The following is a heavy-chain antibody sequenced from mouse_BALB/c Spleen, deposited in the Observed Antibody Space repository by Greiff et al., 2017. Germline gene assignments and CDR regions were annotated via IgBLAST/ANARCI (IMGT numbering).Heavy chain of an antibody. CDR3: ASPFITTVVADY. D-gene: IGHD1-1*01. V-gene: IGHV1S81*02. CDR2: INPSNGRT. Sequence: VQLQQPGAELVKPGASVKLSCKASGYTFTSYWMHWVKQRPGQGLEWIGEINPSNGRTNYNEKFKSKATLTVDKSSSTAYMQLSSLTSEDSAVYYCASPFITTVVADYWGQGTTLTVSS. J-gene: IGHJ2*01. CDR1: GYTFTSYW.